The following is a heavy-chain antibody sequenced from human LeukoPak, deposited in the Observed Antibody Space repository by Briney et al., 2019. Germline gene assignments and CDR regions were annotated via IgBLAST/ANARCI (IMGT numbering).Heavy chain of an antibody. D-gene: IGHD4-17*01. V-gene: IGHV3-48*01. Sequence: GGSLRLSCAASGFTFNTYSMNWVRQAPGKGLEWISYVSDSSGTIYYADSVKGRFTISRDNAKNSLYLQMNSLRAEDTAVYYCARGPYGDYVDALDYWGQGTLVTVSS. J-gene: IGHJ4*02. CDR1: GFTFNTYS. CDR3: ARGPYGDYVDALDY. CDR2: VSDSSGTI.